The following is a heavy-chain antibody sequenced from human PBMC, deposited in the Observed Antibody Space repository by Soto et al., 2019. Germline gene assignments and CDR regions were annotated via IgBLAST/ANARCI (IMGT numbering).Heavy chain of an antibody. CDR2: MSYDGSHK. CDR1: GFTFSSYW. V-gene: IGHV3-30*18. D-gene: IGHD3-22*01. Sequence: GGSLRLSCAASGFTFSSYWMHWVRQAPGKGLEWLTVMSYDGSHKEYADSVKGRFTISRDNSKNTVYLQMDSLTTEDTAVYYCAKDPNDSSGSINWFDPWGQGTLVTVSS. J-gene: IGHJ5*02. CDR3: AKDPNDSSGSINWFDP.